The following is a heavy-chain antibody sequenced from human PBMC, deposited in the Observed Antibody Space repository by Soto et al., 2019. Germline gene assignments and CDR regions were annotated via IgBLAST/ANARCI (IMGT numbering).Heavy chain of an antibody. Sequence: QVQLQESGPGLVKPSETLSLTCTVSGGSVSSGRYYWSWIRQPPGKGLEWIGYIYYSGSTNYNPSLKGRVTILVDRSKNQFSLKLSSVTAADTAVYYCARSHGGYWGQGTLVTVSS. CDR3: ARSHGGY. CDR2: IYYSGST. J-gene: IGHJ4*02. CDR1: GGSVSSGRYY. V-gene: IGHV4-61*01.